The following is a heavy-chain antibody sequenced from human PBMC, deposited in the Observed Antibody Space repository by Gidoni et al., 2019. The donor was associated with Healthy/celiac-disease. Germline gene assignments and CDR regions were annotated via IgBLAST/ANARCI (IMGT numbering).Heavy chain of an antibody. CDR3: ARDEGLCGGDCYSGN. V-gene: IGHV3-7*01. CDR1: GFTFNSYW. D-gene: IGHD2-21*02. Sequence: EVQLVESGGGLVQPGGSLRLSCAASGFTFNSYWMSWVRQAPGKGLEWVANIKQDGSEKYYVDSVKGRITISRDNAKNSLYLQMNSLRAEDTAVYYCARDEGLCGGDCYSGNWGQGTLVTVSS. CDR2: IKQDGSEK. J-gene: IGHJ4*02.